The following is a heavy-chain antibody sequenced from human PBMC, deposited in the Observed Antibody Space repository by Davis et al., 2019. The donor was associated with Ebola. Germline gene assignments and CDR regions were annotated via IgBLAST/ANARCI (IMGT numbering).Heavy chain of an antibody. CDR2: ISSSSSYI. J-gene: IGHJ4*02. D-gene: IGHD3-3*01. V-gene: IGHV3-21*01. CDR3: AKDGARGVVEISRGYYFDY. Sequence: ESLKISCAASGFTFSSYSMHWVRQAPGKGLEWVSSISSSSSYIYYADSVKGRFTISRDNAKNSLYLQMNSLRAEDTAVYYCAKDGARGVVEISRGYYFDYWGQGTLVTVSS. CDR1: GFTFSSYS.